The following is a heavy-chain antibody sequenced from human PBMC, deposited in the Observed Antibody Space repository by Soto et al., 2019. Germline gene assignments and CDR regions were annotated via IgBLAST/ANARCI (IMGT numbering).Heavy chain of an antibody. J-gene: IGHJ6*03. V-gene: IGHV4-39*01. CDR1: GGSISSSSYY. CDR2: IYYSGST. CDR3: ARRPRRNYYYMDV. Sequence: QLQLQESGPGLVKPSETLSLTCTVSGGSISSSSYYWGWIRQPPGKGLEWIGSIYYSGSTYYNPSRKSRGTISVDTSKNQFSLKLSSVTAADTAVYYCARRPRRNYYYMDVWGKGTTVTVSS.